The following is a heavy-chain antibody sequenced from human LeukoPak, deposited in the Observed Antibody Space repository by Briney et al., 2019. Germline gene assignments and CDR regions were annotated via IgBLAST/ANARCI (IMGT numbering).Heavy chain of an antibody. CDR1: GASFSDYY. J-gene: IGHJ5*02. V-gene: IGHV4-34*01. D-gene: IGHD4-17*01. CDR2: INHDRST. Sequence: SETLSPTCAVFGASFSDYYWSWIRQPPGKGLEWIGEINHDRSTNYNPSLKSRVTISVDTSKNQFSLKLTSVTAADTAVYFCARHGYGSQGNRFDPWGQGPLVTVSS. CDR3: ARHGYGSQGNRFDP.